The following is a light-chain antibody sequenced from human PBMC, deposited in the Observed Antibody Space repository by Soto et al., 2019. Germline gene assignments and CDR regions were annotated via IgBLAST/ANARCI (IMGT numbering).Light chain of an antibody. J-gene: IGLJ1*01. CDR3: CSYAGSSTYV. CDR2: EGS. V-gene: IGLV2-23*01. CDR1: SSDVGSYNL. Sequence: QSALTQPASVSGSPGQSITISCTGTSSDVGSYNLVSWYQHHPGKAPKLMIYEGSKRPSGVSNRFSGSKSGNTASLTISGLQAEDEADYSCCSYAGSSTYVFGTGTKVTVL.